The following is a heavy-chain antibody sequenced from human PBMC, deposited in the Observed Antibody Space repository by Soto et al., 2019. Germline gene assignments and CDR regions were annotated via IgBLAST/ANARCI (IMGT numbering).Heavy chain of an antibody. Sequence: ASVKVSCKASGDTFTGYYMHWVRQGPGQGLEWMGYINSVNGGTNYAQKSQGRVTMTRDTSITTAYMELGSLTSGDTAVYYCARVISGGTSDGFDFWGQGTVVNVS. CDR3: ARVISGGTSDGFDF. CDR2: INSVNGGT. CDR1: GDTFTGYY. V-gene: IGHV1-2*02. D-gene: IGHD2-15*01. J-gene: IGHJ3*01.